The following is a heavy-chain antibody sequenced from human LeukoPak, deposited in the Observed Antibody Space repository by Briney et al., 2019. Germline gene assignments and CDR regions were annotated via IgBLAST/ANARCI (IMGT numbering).Heavy chain of an antibody. Sequence: PSETLSPTCAVYGGSLNDHLWSWIRQPPGQGLEWIGEVGHSGTTNYNPSLKSRVTISVDTSKNQFSLKLTSVTAADTAVYYCARELTSSRAAFDTWGQGTVVTVSS. D-gene: IGHD3-10*01. J-gene: IGHJ3*02. CDR2: VGHSGTT. CDR3: ARELTSSRAAFDT. CDR1: GGSLNDHL. V-gene: IGHV4-34*01.